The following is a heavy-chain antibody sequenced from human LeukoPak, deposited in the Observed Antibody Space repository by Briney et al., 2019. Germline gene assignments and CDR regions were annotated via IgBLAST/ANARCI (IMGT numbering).Heavy chain of an antibody. J-gene: IGHJ4*02. CDR2: IYYSGST. D-gene: IGHD1-26*01. V-gene: IGHV4-59*08. CDR3: ARHPQWELRRFDY. Sequence: SETLSLTCTVSGGSISSYYLSWIRQPPGKGLEWIGYIYYSGSTNYNPSLKSRVTISVDTSKNQFSLKLSSVTAADTAVYYCARHPQWELRRFDYWGEGTLVTVSS. CDR1: GGSISSYY.